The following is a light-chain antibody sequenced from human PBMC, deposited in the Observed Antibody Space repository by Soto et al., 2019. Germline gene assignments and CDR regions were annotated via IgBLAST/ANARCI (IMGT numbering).Light chain of an antibody. J-gene: IGKJ4*01. V-gene: IGKV3-20*01. Sequence: EIVLTQSPGTVSLSPGETASLSCRASQTVSGSYLAWYQQKPGQAPRLLIYGTTSRATGVPDRFSGGGSGTAFTLTISRLEPEDFALYNCQQYGSSPPTLGGGTKVEIK. CDR1: QTVSGSY. CDR2: GTT. CDR3: QQYGSSPPT.